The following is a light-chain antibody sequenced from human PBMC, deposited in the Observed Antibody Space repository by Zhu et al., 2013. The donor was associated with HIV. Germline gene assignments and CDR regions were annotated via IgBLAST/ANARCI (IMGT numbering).Light chain of an antibody. CDR3: QQYETYPWT. CDR1: QSIFFSRTKKNY. CDR2: WAS. V-gene: IGKV4-1*01. J-gene: IGKJ1*01. Sequence: DIVMTQSPDSLTVSLGERATVHCRASQSIFFSRTKKNYLAWYQQKLGQPPKLLIYWASTRESGVPDRFSGSGSGTDFTLTISSLQPDDSAIYYCQQYETYPWTFGQGTKVEVK.